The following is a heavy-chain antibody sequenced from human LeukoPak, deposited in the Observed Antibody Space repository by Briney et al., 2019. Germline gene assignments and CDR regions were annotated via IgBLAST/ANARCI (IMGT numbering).Heavy chain of an antibody. D-gene: IGHD3-10*01. CDR2: TSAYNGNT. CDR3: ARELYSYGSGSYYRGMRSDAFDI. J-gene: IGHJ3*02. CDR1: GYTFTSYG. Sequence: GASVKVSCKASGYTFTSYGISWVRQAPGQGLEWMGWTSAYNGNTNYAQKLQGRGTMTTDTSTSTAYMELRSLRSDDTAFYYCARELYSYGSGSYYRGMRSDAFDIWGQRTMVTVSS. V-gene: IGHV1-18*04.